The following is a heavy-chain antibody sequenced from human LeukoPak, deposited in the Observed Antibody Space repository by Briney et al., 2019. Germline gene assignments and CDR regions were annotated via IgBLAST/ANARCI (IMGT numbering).Heavy chain of an antibody. V-gene: IGHV7-4-1*01. Sequence: GASVKVSCKAPGYTFTSYAMNWVRQAPGQGLEWMGWINTNTRNPTYAQGFTGRFVFSLDTSVSTAYLQICSLKAEDTAVYYCASGETYYYGSGSTPYYYYGMDVWGKGTTVTVSS. J-gene: IGHJ6*04. CDR3: ASGETYYYGSGSTPYYYYGMDV. CDR1: GYTFTSYA. D-gene: IGHD3-10*01. CDR2: INTNTRNP.